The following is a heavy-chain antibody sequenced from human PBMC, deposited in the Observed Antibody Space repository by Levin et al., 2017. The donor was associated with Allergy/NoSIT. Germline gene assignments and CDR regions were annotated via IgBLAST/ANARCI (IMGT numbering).Heavy chain of an antibody. V-gene: IGHV4-31*03. J-gene: IGHJ6*02. CDR1: GGSISSGGYY. CDR3: ARGRGTQSGWLVLSGMDV. Sequence: SETLSLTCTVSGGSISSGGYYWSWIRQHPGKGLEWIGYIYYNGSTYYNPSLKSRVTISVDTSKNQFSLKLSSVTAADTAVYYCARGRGTQSGWLVLSGMDVWGQGTTVTVSS. CDR2: IYYNGST. D-gene: IGHD6-19*01.